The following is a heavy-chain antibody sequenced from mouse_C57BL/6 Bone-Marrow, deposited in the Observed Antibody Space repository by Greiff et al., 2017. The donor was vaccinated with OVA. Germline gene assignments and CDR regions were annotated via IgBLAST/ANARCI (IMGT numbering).Heavy chain of an antibody. V-gene: IGHV1-15*01. Sequence: QVQLQQSGAELVRPGASVTLSCKASGYTFTDYEMHWVKQTPVHGLGWIGAIDPETGGTAYNQKFKGKAILTADKSSSTAYMELRSLTSEDSAVYYCTRPYYGSSLYWYFDVWGTGTTVTVSS. CDR2: IDPETGGT. J-gene: IGHJ1*03. CDR3: TRPYYGSSLYWYFDV. D-gene: IGHD1-1*01. CDR1: GYTFTDYE.